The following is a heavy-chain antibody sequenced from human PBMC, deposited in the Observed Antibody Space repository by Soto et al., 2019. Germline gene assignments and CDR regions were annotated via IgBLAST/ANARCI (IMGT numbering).Heavy chain of an antibody. V-gene: IGHV6-1*01. J-gene: IGHJ4*02. CDR1: GDSVSDNTAA. CDR2: TYYRSRWYN. Sequence: PSQTLSLTCAISGDSVSDNTAAWNWIRQSPSRGLEWLGRTYYRSRWYNDYAISVRSRIIINPDTSKNQFSLQLNSVTPEDTAVYYCARDGGIPLTTLDFWGQGSLVTVSS. CDR3: ARDGGIPLTTLDF. D-gene: IGHD4-17*01.